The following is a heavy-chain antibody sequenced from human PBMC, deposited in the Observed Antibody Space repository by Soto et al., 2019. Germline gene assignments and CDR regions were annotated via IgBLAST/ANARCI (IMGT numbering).Heavy chain of an antibody. CDR2: IIPIFGTA. CDR1: GGTFSSYA. D-gene: IGHD3-10*01. CDR3: ARGRSSRWGFGELLSGPYYYYGMDV. V-gene: IGHV1-69*06. Sequence: GASVKVSCKASGGTFSSYAISWVRQAPGQGLEWMGGIIPIFGTANYAQKFQGRVTITADKSTSTAYMELSSLRSEDTAVYYCARGRSSRWGFGELLSGPYYYYGMDVWGQGTTVTVSS. J-gene: IGHJ6*02.